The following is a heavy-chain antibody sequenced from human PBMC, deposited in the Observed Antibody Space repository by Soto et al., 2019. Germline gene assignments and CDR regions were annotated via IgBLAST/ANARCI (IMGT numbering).Heavy chain of an antibody. J-gene: IGHJ4*02. D-gene: IGHD1-26*01. CDR3: ARGGSGTYHSYFDY. CDR1: GFPFSYYG. CDR2: IWYDGTSK. V-gene: IGHV3-33*01. Sequence: GGSLRFSCAASGFPFSYYGMHWVRQAPGKGLEWVAVIWYDGTSKYSADSLRGRFTISRDNSKNTLYLQMNSLRAEDTAVYYCARGGSGTYHSYFDYWGQGALVTVSS.